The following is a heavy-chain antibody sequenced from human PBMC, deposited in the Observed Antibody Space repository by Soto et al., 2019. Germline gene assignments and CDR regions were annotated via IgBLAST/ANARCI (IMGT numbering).Heavy chain of an antibody. CDR3: ARDGNCSGGSCYSGYYYYYGKDV. D-gene: IGHD2-15*01. CDR2: ISAYNGNT. V-gene: IGHV1-18*01. CDR1: GYTFTSYG. J-gene: IGHJ6*02. Sequence: ASVKVSCKASGYTFTSYGINWVRQAPVQGLEWMGWISAYNGNTNYAQKLQGRVTMTTDTSTSTAYMELRSLRSDDTAVYYCARDGNCSGGSCYSGYYYYYGKDVWGQGTTVTVSS.